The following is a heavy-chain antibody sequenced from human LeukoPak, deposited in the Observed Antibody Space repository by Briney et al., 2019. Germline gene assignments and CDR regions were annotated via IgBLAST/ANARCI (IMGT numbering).Heavy chain of an antibody. CDR2: ISSSSSYI. CDR1: GFTFSSYS. J-gene: IGHJ4*02. V-gene: IGHV3-21*04. CDR3: AKATGNLGN. D-gene: IGHD1-1*01. Sequence: GGSLRLSCAASGFTFSSYSMNWVRQAPGKGLEWVSSISSSSSYIYYADSVKGRFTISRDNAKNSLYLQIYTLTADDTAIYYCAKATGNLGNWGQGTQVTVSS.